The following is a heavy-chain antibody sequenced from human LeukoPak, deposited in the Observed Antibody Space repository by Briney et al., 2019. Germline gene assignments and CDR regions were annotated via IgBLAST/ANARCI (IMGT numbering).Heavy chain of an antibody. V-gene: IGHV1-18*01. CDR3: ATAYGSQSSPEF. J-gene: IGHJ4*02. Sequence: ASVKVSCKASGGTFSSYAIYWVRQAPGQGLEWMGWISTYYGDTKYAQNVHGRVTLTRDTSTSTAYMELRSLTTDDTAVYYCATAYGSQSSPEFWGQGTLVTVSS. CDR1: GGTFSSYA. D-gene: IGHD3-10*01. CDR2: ISTYYGDT.